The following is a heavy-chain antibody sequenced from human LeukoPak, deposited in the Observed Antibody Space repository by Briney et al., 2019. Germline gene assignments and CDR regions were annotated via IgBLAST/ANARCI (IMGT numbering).Heavy chain of an antibody. CDR3: ARLVVTAATPFDY. CDR1: GYTFTDYY. CDR2: INPNSGGT. D-gene: IGHD2-15*01. Sequence: ASLKVSCKASGYTFTDYYIHWVRQAPGQDLEWMGWINPNSGGTNYAQKFQGRVTMTRDTSISTTYMDLSRLTSDDTAVYFCARLVVTAATPFDYWGQGTLVTVSS. J-gene: IGHJ4*02. V-gene: IGHV1-2*02.